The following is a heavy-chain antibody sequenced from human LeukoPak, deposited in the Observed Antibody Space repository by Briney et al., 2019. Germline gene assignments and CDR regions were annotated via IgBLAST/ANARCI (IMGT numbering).Heavy chain of an antibody. Sequence: PSETLSLTCTVSGGSFGSQYYYWAWIRQPPGRGLEWIANIHHSGSAYYNPALKSRVTVSFDTSKDHFSLRLTSLTAADTAVYYCARLRDLGTLDFYYYMDVWGKGATVTVSS. V-gene: IGHV4-39*02. CDR2: IHHSGSA. J-gene: IGHJ6*03. CDR3: ARLRDLGTLDFYYYMDV. CDR1: GGSFGSQYYY.